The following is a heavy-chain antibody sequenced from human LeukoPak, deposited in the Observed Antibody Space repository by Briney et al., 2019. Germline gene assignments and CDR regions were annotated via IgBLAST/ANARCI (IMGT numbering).Heavy chain of an antibody. CDR2: ISSSGSPI. D-gene: IGHD3-22*01. CDR1: GFTFSSYE. CDR3: ARPYYYDSSGYFQH. J-gene: IGHJ1*01. V-gene: IGHV3-48*03. Sequence: GGSLRLSCAASGFTFSSYEMNWVRQAPGKGLEWVSYISSSGSPIYYADSVKGRFTISRDNAKNSLYLRMNSLRAEDTAVYYCARPYYYDSSGYFQHWGQGTLVTVSS.